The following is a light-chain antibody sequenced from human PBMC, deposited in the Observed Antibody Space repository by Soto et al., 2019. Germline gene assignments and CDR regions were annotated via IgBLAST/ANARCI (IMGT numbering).Light chain of an antibody. CDR3: CSYAGGNTLV. Sequence: QSALTQPASVSGSPGQTITISCTGTSSDVGSYNLVSWYQQNPGKAPKLIICEGSKRPSGVSNRFSGSKSANTASPTISGLQAEDEADYYCCSYAGGNTLVLGGGTKLTVL. J-gene: IGLJ2*01. CDR1: SSDVGSYNL. V-gene: IGLV2-23*01. CDR2: EGS.